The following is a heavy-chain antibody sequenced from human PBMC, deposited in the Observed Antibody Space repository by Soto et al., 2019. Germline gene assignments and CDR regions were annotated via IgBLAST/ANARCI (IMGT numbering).Heavy chain of an antibody. D-gene: IGHD3-10*02. CDR1: RFILSNYG. CDR2: ISYDGSDI. CDR3: AIVRVADTSLDH. V-gene: IGHV3-30*03. Sequence: GVSLRLSGVGSRFILSNYGMHLGRQAPGKRLEWVAFISYDGSDILYADSVKGRFTISRDNSKSTLFLHMNRPTAEDTAIYFCAIVRVADTSLDHCCQGTLVTVST. J-gene: IGHJ4*02.